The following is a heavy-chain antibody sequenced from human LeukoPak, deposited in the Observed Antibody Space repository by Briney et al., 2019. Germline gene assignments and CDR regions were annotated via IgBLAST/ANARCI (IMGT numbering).Heavy chain of an antibody. J-gene: IGHJ3*02. D-gene: IGHD3-22*01. V-gene: IGHV5-51*01. CDR1: GYSFTSYW. CDR3: ARQNYYDSSGYYHPDAFDI. Sequence: ESLKISCKGSGYSFTSYWIGWVRQMPGKGLEWMGIIYPGDSDTRYSPSFQGQVTISADKSISTAYLQWSSLKASDTAMYYCARQNYYDSSGYYHPDAFDIWGQGTMVTVSS. CDR2: IYPGDSDT.